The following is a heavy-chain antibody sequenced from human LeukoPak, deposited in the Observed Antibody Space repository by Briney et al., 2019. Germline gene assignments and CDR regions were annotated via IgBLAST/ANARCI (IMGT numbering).Heavy chain of an antibody. V-gene: IGHV4-39*01. Sequence: SETLSLTCTVSGGSISIYYWSWIRQPPGKGLEWIGSIYYSGSTYYNPSLKSRVTISVDTSKNQFSLKLSSVTAADTAVYYCARHGYYYDSSGYSAYWGQGTLVTVSS. D-gene: IGHD3-22*01. J-gene: IGHJ4*02. CDR3: ARHGYYYDSSGYSAY. CDR2: IYYSGST. CDR1: GGSISIYY.